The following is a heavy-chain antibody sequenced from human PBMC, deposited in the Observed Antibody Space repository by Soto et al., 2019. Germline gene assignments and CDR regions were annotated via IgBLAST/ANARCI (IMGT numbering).Heavy chain of an antibody. J-gene: IGHJ4*02. Sequence: PSETLSLTCTVSGGSITSGGYYWRWVRQHPGKGLERLGYIYDSGSTFYNPSLKSRITLSVDTSKNQFSLKLSSVTVADTAVYFCARKQAGYFYGIDYWGQGTLVTVSS. CDR2: IYDSGST. D-gene: IGHD3-10*01. CDR1: GGSITSGGYY. CDR3: ARKQAGYFYGIDY. V-gene: IGHV4-31*03.